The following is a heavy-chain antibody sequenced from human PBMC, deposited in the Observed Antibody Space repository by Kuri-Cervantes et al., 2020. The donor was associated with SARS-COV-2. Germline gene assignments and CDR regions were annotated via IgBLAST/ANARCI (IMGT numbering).Heavy chain of an antibody. D-gene: IGHD3-22*01. Sequence: GESLKISCAASGFTFSSYAMHWVRQAPGKGLEWVAVISYDGSNKYYADSVKGRFTISRDNSKNTLYLQMNSLRAEDTAVYYCARDLDDSSGYYYIDYWGQGALVTVSS. CDR3: ARDLDDSSGYYYIDY. CDR2: ISYDGSNK. CDR1: GFTFSSYA. V-gene: IGHV3-30-3*01. J-gene: IGHJ4*02.